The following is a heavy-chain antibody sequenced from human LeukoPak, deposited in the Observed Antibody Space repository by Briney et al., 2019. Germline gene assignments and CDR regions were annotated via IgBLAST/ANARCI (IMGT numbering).Heavy chain of an antibody. J-gene: IGHJ5*02. Sequence: SETLSLTCTVSGGSISSSSYYWGWIRQPPGKGLEWIGSIYYSGSTYYNPSLKSRVTISVDTSKNQFSLKLSSVTAADTAVYYCARNRRYSSGWCTWFDPWGQGTLVTVSS. CDR3: ARNRRYSSGWCTWFDP. V-gene: IGHV4-39*01. D-gene: IGHD6-19*01. CDR1: GGSISSSSYY. CDR2: IYYSGST.